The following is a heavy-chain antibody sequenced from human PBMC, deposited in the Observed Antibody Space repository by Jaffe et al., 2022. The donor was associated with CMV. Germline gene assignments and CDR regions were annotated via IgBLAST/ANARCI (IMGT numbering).Heavy chain of an antibody. CDR3: ARAVIGVAGFFDL. CDR1: GFTVSTNY. D-gene: IGHD6-13*01. J-gene: IGHJ2*01. Sequence: EVQLVESGGALIQPGGSLRLSCAASGFTVSTNYISWVRQAPGKGLEWVSVIYSGGTTYYADSVKGRFTISRDNSKNTLYLQMNSLRAEDTAVYYCARAVIGVAGFFDLWGRGTLVTVSS. V-gene: IGHV3-53*01. CDR2: IYSGGTT.